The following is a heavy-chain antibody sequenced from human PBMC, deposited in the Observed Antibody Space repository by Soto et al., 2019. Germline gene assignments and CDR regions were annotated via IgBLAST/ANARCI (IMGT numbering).Heavy chain of an antibody. D-gene: IGHD2-2*01. CDR3: AGHRSSSTYYYFDY. J-gene: IGHJ4*02. V-gene: IGHV4-59*08. Sequence: SETLSLTCTVSGGSISYYYWSWIRQPPGKGLEWIGYIYYSGSTNYNPSLNSRVTISVDTSKNQFSLKLSSVTAADTAVYYCAGHRSSSTYYYFDYWGQGTLVTVSS. CDR2: IYYSGST. CDR1: GGSISYYY.